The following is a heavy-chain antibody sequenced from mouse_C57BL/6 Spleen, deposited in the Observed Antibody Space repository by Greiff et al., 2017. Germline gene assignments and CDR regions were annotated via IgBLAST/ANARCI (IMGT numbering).Heavy chain of an antibody. CDR3: ARHEDGSTSFDY. Sequence: EVMLVESGGDLVKPGGSLKLSCAASGFTFSSYGMSWVRQTPDKRLEWVATISSGGSYTYYPDSVKGRFTSSRDNAKNTLYLQMSSLKSEDTAMYYCARHEDGSTSFDYWGQGTTLTVSS. CDR1: GFTFSSYG. J-gene: IGHJ2*01. V-gene: IGHV5-6*02. CDR2: ISSGGSYT. D-gene: IGHD1-1*01.